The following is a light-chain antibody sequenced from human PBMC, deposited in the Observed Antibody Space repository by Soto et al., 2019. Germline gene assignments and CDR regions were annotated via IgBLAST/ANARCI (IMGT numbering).Light chain of an antibody. CDR3: LLFYSGARV. Sequence: QAVVTQEASLTVSPGGSVTLTCDSSTGTVTSGHYPYWFQQKAGQAPRTLIYDTSNKHSWTPARFSGSLLGGKAALTLSGAQPEAEADYYCLLFYSGARVFGGGTKLTVL. CDR2: DTS. J-gene: IGLJ3*02. CDR1: TGTVTSGHY. V-gene: IGLV7-46*01.